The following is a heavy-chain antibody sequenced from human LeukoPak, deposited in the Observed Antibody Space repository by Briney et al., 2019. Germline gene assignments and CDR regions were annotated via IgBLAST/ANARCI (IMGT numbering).Heavy chain of an antibody. Sequence: SVKVSCKASGGTFSSYAISWVRQAPGQGLEWIGGIIPIFGTANYAQKFQGRVTITADESTSTAYMELSSLRSEDTTVYYCARGRHYYDSSGYYRFDYWGQGTLVTVSS. D-gene: IGHD3-22*01. CDR3: ARGRHYYDSSGYYRFDY. CDR1: GGTFSSYA. J-gene: IGHJ4*02. V-gene: IGHV1-69*13. CDR2: IIPIFGTA.